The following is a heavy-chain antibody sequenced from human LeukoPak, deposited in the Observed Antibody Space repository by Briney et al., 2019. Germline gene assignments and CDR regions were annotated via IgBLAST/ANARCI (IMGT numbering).Heavy chain of an antibody. J-gene: IGHJ5*02. D-gene: IGHD2-2*01. CDR1: GYTFTSYG. CDR2: ISAYNGNT. CDR3: ARDVGYCSSTSCYYWFDP. V-gene: IGHV1-18*01. Sequence: GASVTVSCKASGYTFTSYGISWVRQAPGQGLEWMGWISAYNGNTNYAQKLQGRVTMTTDTSTSTAYMELRSLRSDDTAVYYCARDVGYCSSTSCYYWFDPWGQGTLVSVSS.